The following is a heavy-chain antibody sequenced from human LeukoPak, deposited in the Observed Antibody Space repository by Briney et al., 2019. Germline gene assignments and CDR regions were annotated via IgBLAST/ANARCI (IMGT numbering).Heavy chain of an antibody. D-gene: IGHD6-19*01. CDR1: GFTFSNYG. J-gene: IGHJ4*02. Sequence: GGSLRLSCAASGFTFSNYGMSWVRQAPGKGLEWVSDISSRDGTIHFADSVKGRFTMSWDNAENSLYLQMNSLRTDDTAVYYCARETVAGTFDYWGQGTLVTVSS. V-gene: IGHV3-11*01. CDR3: ARETVAGTFDY. CDR2: ISSRDGTI.